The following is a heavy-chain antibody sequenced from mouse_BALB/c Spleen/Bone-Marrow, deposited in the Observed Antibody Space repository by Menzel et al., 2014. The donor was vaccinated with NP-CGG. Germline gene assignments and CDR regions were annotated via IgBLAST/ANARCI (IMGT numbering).Heavy chain of an antibody. CDR2: ISSGSSTI. V-gene: IGHV5-17*02. CDR3: ARPTSPTSTYYYPIAY. J-gene: IGHJ4*01. CDR1: GFTFSSFG. Sequence: DVQLQESGGGLVQPGGSRKLSCAASGFTFSSFGMHWVRQAPEKGLEWVAYISSGSSTIYYADTVKGRFTISRDNPKNTLFLQMTRLRSEDTAMYYYARPTSPTSTYYYPIAYWGQGTFVTVSS.